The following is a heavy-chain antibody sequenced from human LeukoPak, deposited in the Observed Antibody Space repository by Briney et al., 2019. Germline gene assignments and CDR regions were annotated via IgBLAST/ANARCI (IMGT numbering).Heavy chain of an antibody. J-gene: IGHJ5*02. CDR1: GGTFSNYA. V-gene: IGHV1-69*06. D-gene: IGHD2-2*02. Sequence: ASVKVSCKASGGTFSNYAISWVRQAPGQGLEWMGGIIPILDTTNHAQKFQGRVTITADKSTSTAYMELSSLRSEDTAVYYCARWRHTLARRWFDPWGQGTLLTVSS. CDR2: IIPILDTT. CDR3: ARWRHTLARRWFDP.